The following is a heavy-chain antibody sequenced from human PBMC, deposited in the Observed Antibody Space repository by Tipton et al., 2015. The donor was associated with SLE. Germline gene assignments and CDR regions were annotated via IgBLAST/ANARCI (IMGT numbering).Heavy chain of an antibody. V-gene: IGHV3-23*01. CDR3: AKAVKWSGYYYGMDV. CDR2: ISGSGGST. CDR1: GFTFSSYA. D-gene: IGHD1-26*01. Sequence: SLRLSCAASGFTFSSYAMSWVRQAPGKGLEWVSAISGSGGSTYYADSVKGRFTISRDNSKNTLYLQMNSLRAEDTAVYYCAKAVKWSGYYYGMDVWGQGTTVTVSS. J-gene: IGHJ6*02.